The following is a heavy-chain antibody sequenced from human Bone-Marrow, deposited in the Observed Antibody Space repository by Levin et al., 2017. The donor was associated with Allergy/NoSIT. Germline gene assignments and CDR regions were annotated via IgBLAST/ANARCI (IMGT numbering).Heavy chain of an antibody. J-gene: IGHJ4*02. CDR1: GGSISSGGYY. D-gene: IGHD4-17*01. CDR3: ARGSLGTVTTYFDY. CDR2: IYYSGST. V-gene: IGHV4-31*03. Sequence: SETLSLTCTVSGGSISSGGYYWSWIRQHPGKGLEWIGYIYYSGSTYYNPSLKSRVTISVDTSKNQFSLKLSSVTAADTAVYYCARGSLGTVTTYFDYWGQGTLVTVSS.